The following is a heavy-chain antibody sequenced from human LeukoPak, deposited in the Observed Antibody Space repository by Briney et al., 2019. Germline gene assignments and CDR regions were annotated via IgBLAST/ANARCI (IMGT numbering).Heavy chain of an antibody. CDR2: IAYDGSNK. CDR3: SRESYDDVDFDY. V-gene: IGHV3-30*04. D-gene: IGHD5-12*01. CDR1: GFTFSSYA. Sequence: GGSLRLSCAASGFTFSSYAMHWVRQAPGKGLEWVAVIAYDGSNKYYADSVKGRFTISRDNSWNTLYLQMNSLRAEDTAVYYCSRESYDDVDFDYWGQGTLDSVSS. J-gene: IGHJ4*02.